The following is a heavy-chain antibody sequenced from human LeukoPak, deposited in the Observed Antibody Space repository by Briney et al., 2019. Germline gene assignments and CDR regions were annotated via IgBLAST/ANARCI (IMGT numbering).Heavy chain of an antibody. CDR3: AKDLYGSGSYEIRLFDY. D-gene: IGHD3-10*01. CDR2: IRYDGSRE. V-gene: IGHV3-30*02. J-gene: IGHJ4*02. CDR1: GFIVSSYG. Sequence: GGSLRLSCAASGFIVSSYGIHWVRQAPGKGLEWVAFIRYDGSREFYADSVKGRFTISRDNSKNTLYLQMNSLRVEDTAVYYCAKDLYGSGSYEIRLFDYWGQGTLVTVSS.